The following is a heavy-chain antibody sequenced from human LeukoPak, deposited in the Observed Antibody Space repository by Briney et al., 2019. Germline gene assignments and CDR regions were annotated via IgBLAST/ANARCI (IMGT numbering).Heavy chain of an antibody. D-gene: IGHD1-26*01. CDR3: ARTRPQDHATSYRDV. Sequence: SETLSLTCNVSGDSITSDYWSWIRQSPEKGLEWIGFIFYSGTTSYNPSLQSRVTISMDTSKSQFSLKLSSVTAADTAVYYCARTRPQDHATSYRDVWGKGTTVTVSS. J-gene: IGHJ6*03. CDR1: GDSITSDY. V-gene: IGHV4-59*08. CDR2: IFYSGTT.